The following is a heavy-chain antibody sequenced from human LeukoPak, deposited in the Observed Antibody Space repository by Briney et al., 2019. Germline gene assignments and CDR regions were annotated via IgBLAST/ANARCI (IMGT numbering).Heavy chain of an antibody. CDR3: ARGDILTGYYGSWFDP. CDR2: INHSGST. J-gene: IGHJ5*02. CDR1: GGSFSGYY. Sequence: SETLSLTCAVYGGSFSGYYWSWIRQPPGKGLEWIGEINHSGSTNYNPSLKSRVTISVDTSKNQFSLKLSSVTAADTAVYYCARGDILTGYYGSWFDPWGQGTLVTVSS. V-gene: IGHV4-34*01. D-gene: IGHD3-9*01.